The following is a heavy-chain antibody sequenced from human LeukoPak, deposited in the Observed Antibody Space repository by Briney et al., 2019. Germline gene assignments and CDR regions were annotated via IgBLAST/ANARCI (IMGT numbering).Heavy chain of an antibody. CDR1: GFTFSIYT. CDR2: ITSSSGTI. CDR3: ARVDPGHDIGRGYFDY. D-gene: IGHD3-10*01. J-gene: IGHJ4*02. Sequence: PGGSLRLSCAASGFTFSIYTMNWVRQAPGKGLEWISYITSSSGTIYYTDSVKGRFTISRDNSKNSLYLQMNSLRAEDTAVYYCARVDPGHDIGRGYFDYWGQGTLVTVSS. V-gene: IGHV3-48*01.